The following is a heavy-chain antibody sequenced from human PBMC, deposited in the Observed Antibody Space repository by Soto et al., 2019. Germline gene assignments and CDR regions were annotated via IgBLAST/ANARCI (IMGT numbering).Heavy chain of an antibody. J-gene: IGHJ3*02. CDR2: VHYRGST. CDR3: ARRKWLENDVFDI. V-gene: IGHV4-59*12. CDR1: GGSFSTYY. D-gene: IGHD6-19*01. Sequence: SETLSLTCTMSGGSFSTYYWSWIRQPPGKTLQWIGYVHYRGSTNYNPSLKGRVTILMDTSRNQFSLKLSSVTAADTAVYYCARRKWLENDVFDIWGQGRMVTVSS.